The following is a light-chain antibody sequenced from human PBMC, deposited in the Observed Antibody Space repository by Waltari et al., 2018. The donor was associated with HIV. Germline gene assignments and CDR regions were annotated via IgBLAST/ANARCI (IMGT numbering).Light chain of an antibody. Sequence: QSALTQPRSVSGSPGQSVTISCTETRSDGGGYNYVSWYQQHPGKAPKVMIYDVSKRPSGVPDRFSGSKSGNTASLTISGLQAEDEADYYCCSYAGSYIWVFGGGTKLTVL. V-gene: IGLV2-11*01. CDR1: RSDGGGYNY. CDR3: CSYAGSYIWV. J-gene: IGLJ3*02. CDR2: DVS.